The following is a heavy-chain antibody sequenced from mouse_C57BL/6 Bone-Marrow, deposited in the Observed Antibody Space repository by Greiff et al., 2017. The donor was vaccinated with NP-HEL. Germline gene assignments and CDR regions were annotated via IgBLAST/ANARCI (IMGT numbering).Heavy chain of an antibody. V-gene: IGHV14-4*01. CDR3: TTSRDGYYNFDY. Sequence: EVQLVESGAELVRPGASVKLSCTASGFNIKDDYMHWVKQRPEQGLEWIGWIDPENGDTEYASKFQGKATITADTSSNTAYLQLSSLTSEDTAVYYCTTSRDGYYNFDYWGQGTTLTVSS. J-gene: IGHJ2*01. CDR1: GFNIKDDY. D-gene: IGHD2-3*01. CDR2: IDPENGDT.